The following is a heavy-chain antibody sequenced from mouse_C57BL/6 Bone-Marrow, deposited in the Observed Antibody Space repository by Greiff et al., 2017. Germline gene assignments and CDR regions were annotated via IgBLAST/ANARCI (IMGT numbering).Heavy chain of an antibody. CDR3: ARSYGSSYVGVFFDY. D-gene: IGHD1-1*01. CDR1: GYAFSSYW. CDR2: IYPGDGDT. V-gene: IGHV1-80*01. J-gene: IGHJ2*01. Sequence: QVQLQQSGAELVKPGASVKISCKASGYAFSSYWMNWVKQRPGKGLEWIGQIYPGDGDTNYNGKFKGKATLTADKSSSTAYMQLSSLTSEDSAVYFCARSYGSSYVGVFFDYWGQGTTLTVAS.